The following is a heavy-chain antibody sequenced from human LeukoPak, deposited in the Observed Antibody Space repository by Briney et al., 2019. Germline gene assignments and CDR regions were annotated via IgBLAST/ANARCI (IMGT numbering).Heavy chain of an antibody. V-gene: IGHV3-23*01. CDR1: GFTFSSHA. Sequence: PGGSLRLSCAASGFTFSSHALSWVRQAPGKGLDWVSSLSGSGYYTYYADSVKGRFTISRDNSKNTVYLQMNSLRAEDTAVYYCAKDPYGTRYFDYWGQGTLVTVSS. CDR3: AKDPYGTRYFDY. J-gene: IGHJ4*02. CDR2: LSGSGYYT. D-gene: IGHD2-2*01.